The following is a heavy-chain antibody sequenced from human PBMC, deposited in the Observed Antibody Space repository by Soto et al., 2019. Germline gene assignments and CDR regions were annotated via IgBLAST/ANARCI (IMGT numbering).Heavy chain of an antibody. V-gene: IGHV4-30-4*01. J-gene: IGHJ4*02. CDR2: IYYSGST. Sequence: PSETLSLTCTVSGGSISSGDYYWSLIRQPPGKGLEWIGYIYYSGSTYYNPSLKSRVTISVDTSKNQFSLKLSSVTAADTAVYYCARARGARYFDYSGQGTLVTVSS. CDR1: GGSISSGDYY. D-gene: IGHD2-15*01. CDR3: ARARGARYFDY.